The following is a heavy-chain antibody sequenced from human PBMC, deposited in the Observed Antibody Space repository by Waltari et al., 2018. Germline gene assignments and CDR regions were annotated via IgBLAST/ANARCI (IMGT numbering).Heavy chain of an antibody. CDR3: VRDLYGIDY. Sequence: EVQLVESGGGLVQPGGSLRLSCGASGFTFSSYWMHWVRQVPGKGLVWVTNIDNDGSDTKYADSVKGRFTISRDNAKNTLYLQMNRLRVEDTALYYCVRDLYGIDYWGQGTLVTVSS. CDR1: GFTFSSYW. V-gene: IGHV3-74*03. D-gene: IGHD3-10*01. J-gene: IGHJ4*02. CDR2: IDNDGSDT.